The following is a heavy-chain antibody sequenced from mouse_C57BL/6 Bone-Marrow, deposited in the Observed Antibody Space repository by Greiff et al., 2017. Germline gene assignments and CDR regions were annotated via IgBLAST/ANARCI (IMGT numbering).Heavy chain of an antibody. CDR1: GFSLSTFGLG. CDR2: IWWDADK. J-gene: IGHJ4*01. V-gene: IGHV8-8*01. Sequence: QVTLKVCGPGILQPSQTLSLTCSFSGFSLSTFGLGVGWIRQPSGKGLEWLTHIWWDADKYYNPALKSRLTISKDTSKNQVCLKIANVDTADTATYYCARANWDARDDWGQGTSGTVSS. D-gene: IGHD4-1*01. CDR3: ARANWDARDD.